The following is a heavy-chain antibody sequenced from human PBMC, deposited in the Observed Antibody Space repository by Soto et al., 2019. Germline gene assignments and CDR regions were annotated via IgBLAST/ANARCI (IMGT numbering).Heavy chain of an antibody. CDR3: AKDLIRGDGYEDPDY. CDR1: GFIVTSNY. V-gene: IGHV3-53*01. CDR2: IYSDGTT. Sequence: EVQLVESGGGLIQPGGSLRLSCAASGFIVTSNYMSWVRQAPGKGLEWVSVIYSDGTTNYAESVKGRFTISRDNSKNTVYLQMDSLRVEDTAMYFCAKDLIRGDGYEDPDYWGQGTLVSVSS. J-gene: IGHJ4*02. D-gene: IGHD3-10*01.